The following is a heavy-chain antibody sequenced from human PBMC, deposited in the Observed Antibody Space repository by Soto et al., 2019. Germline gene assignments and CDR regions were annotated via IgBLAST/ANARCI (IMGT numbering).Heavy chain of an antibody. J-gene: IGHJ4*02. Sequence: QVQLQESGPGLVKPSQTLSLTCTVSGGSINSADYYWSWIRQPPGKGLEWIGYMYYSGSTYYNPSRKSRLTIAGATSKNQFPLQLSSVTAADTAMYYCARAVFYYADSGPPDYWGQGTLVTVSS. V-gene: IGHV4-30-4*01. CDR2: MYYSGST. CDR3: ARAVFYYADSGPPDY. CDR1: GGSINSADYY. D-gene: IGHD3-22*01.